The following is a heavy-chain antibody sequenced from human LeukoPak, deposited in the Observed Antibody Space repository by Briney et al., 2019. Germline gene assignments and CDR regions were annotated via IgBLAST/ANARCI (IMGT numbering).Heavy chain of an antibody. V-gene: IGHV3-23*01. CDR1: GFTFSSYA. CDR2: ISGSGGST. CDR3: ANGGRYCSGGSCYWGGAFDI. D-gene: IGHD2-15*01. J-gene: IGHJ3*02. Sequence: EGSLRLSCAASGFTFSSYAMSWVRQAPGKGLEWVSRISGSGGSTYYADSVKGRFTISRDNSRNTLSLQMNSLRTEDTAVYYCANGGRYCSGGSCYWGGAFDIWGQGTMVTVSS.